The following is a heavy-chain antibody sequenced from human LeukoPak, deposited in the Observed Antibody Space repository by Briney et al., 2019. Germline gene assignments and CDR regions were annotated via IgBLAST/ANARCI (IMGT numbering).Heavy chain of an antibody. Sequence: GASVKVSCKASGYTFTGYYMHWVRQAPGQGLEWMGWINPNSGGTNYAQKFQGRVTMTRDTSISTAYMELSRLRSDDTAVYYCARSYYDFWSGYLSQLFDIWGQGTMVTVSS. CDR3: ARSYYDFWSGYLSQLFDI. CDR1: GYTFTGYY. J-gene: IGHJ3*02. CDR2: INPNSGGT. V-gene: IGHV1-2*02. D-gene: IGHD3-3*01.